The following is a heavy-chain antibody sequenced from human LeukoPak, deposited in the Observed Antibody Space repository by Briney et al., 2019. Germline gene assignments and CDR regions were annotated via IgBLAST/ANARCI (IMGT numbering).Heavy chain of an antibody. Sequence: SETLSLTCTVSGGSISSGGYYWSWIRQHPGKGLEWIGYIYYSGSTYYNPSLKSRVTISVDTSKNQFSLKLSSVTAADTAVYYCARDPRVTYLSSWSNFYTHNWFDPWGQGTLVTVSS. D-gene: IGHD6-13*01. V-gene: IGHV4-31*03. CDR1: GGSISSGGYY. CDR3: ARDPRVTYLSSWSNFYTHNWFDP. J-gene: IGHJ5*02. CDR2: IYYSGST.